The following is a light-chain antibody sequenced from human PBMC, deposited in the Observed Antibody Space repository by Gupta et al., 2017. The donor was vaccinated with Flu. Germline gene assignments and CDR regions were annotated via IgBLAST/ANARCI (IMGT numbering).Light chain of an antibody. J-gene: IGKJ1*01. Sequence: PSTLSASVGDRVTITCRASQSISSWLAWYQQKPGKAPKLLSYKASSLERGVPSRFSGSGSGTEFTLTISSLQPDDFATYYCQQYNSYPWTFGQGTKVEIK. V-gene: IGKV1-5*03. CDR1: QSISSW. CDR3: QQYNSYPWT. CDR2: KAS.